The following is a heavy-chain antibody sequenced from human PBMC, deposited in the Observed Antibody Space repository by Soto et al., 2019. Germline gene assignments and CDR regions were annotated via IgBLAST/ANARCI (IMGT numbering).Heavy chain of an antibody. Sequence: GASVKVSSTASGYRFTSYYMRWVRQAPGQVLEWMGIINPSGGSTSYAQKFQGRVTMTRDTSTSTVYMELSSLRSEDTAVYYCARPIAAAGTNYYSGMDVWGQGTTVTAP. V-gene: IGHV1-46*01. CDR3: ARPIAAAGTNYYSGMDV. D-gene: IGHD6-13*01. CDR1: GYRFTSYY. J-gene: IGHJ6*02. CDR2: INPSGGST.